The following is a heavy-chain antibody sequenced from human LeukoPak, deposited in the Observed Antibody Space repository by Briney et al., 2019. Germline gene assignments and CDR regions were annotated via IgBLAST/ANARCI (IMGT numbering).Heavy chain of an antibody. D-gene: IGHD5-18*01. CDR3: GKTTVGYSSGQKPAWPVDY. Sequence: GGFLRPSCEASGFTFGSHAMYWVRQAPGKGLEWVAGIFGSGGSPHYADSVKGRFTISRDNSRNTVYLQINSLRADDTVVYYCGKTTVGYSSGQKPAWPVDYWGQGTLVTVSS. CDR2: IFGSGGSP. CDR1: GFTFGSHA. J-gene: IGHJ4*02. V-gene: IGHV3-23*01.